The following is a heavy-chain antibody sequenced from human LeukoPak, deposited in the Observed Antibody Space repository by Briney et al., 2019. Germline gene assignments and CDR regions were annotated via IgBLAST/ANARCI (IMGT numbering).Heavy chain of an antibody. D-gene: IGHD4-17*01. CDR1: EFDFGSHA. V-gene: IGHV3-23*01. CDR2: ISISGSKT. CDR3: ANEIRPNDY. J-gene: IGHJ4*02. Sequence: GGSLKLSCAASEFDFGSHAMTWVRQAPGKGLEWVSAISISGSKTYYADSVKGRFTISRDNSKNTLYLQMNSLRAEDTAVYYCANEIRPNDYWGQGTQVTVSS.